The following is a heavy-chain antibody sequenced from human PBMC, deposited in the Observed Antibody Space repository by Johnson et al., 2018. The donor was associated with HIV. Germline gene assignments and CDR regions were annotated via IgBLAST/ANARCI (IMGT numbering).Heavy chain of an antibody. CDR2: ISYDGSNK. Sequence: QVQLVESGGGVVQPGRSLRLSCAASGFTFSSYGMHWVRQAPGKGLEWVAVISYDGSNKYYVALVKGGFTISRDNAKNSLYLQMNSLRAEDTAVYYCARVPEGDDDAFDIWGQGTMVTVSS. CDR3: ARVPEGDDDAFDI. J-gene: IGHJ3*02. CDR1: GFTFSSYG. V-gene: IGHV3-30*03. D-gene: IGHD2-21*01.